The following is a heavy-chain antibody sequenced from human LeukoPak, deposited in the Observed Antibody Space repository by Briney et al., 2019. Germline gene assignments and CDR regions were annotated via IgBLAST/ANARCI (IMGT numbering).Heavy chain of an antibody. CDR1: GGSFSGYY. V-gene: IGHV4-34*01. J-gene: IGHJ4*02. Sequence: SETLSLTCAAYGGSFSGYYWSWIRQPPGKGLEWIGEINHSGSTNYNPSLKSRVTISVDTSKNQFSLKLSSVTAADTAVYYCASSPAAIPDAFDYWGQGTLVTVSS. CDR2: INHSGST. D-gene: IGHD2-2*01. CDR3: ASSPAAIPDAFDY.